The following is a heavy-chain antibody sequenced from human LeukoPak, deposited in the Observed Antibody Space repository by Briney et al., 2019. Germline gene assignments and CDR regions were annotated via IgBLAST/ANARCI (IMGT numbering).Heavy chain of an antibody. CDR3: AKDIVVVPAAIWDDAFDI. V-gene: IGHV3-30*18. J-gene: IGHJ3*02. CDR1: GFTFSSYG. CDR2: ISYDGSNK. D-gene: IGHD2-2*02. Sequence: QPGGSLRLSCAASGFTFSSYGMHWVRQAPGKGLEWVAVISYDGSNKYYADSVKGRFTISRDNSKNTLYLQMNSLRAEDTAVYYCAKDIVVVPAAIWDDAFDIWGQGTMVTVSS.